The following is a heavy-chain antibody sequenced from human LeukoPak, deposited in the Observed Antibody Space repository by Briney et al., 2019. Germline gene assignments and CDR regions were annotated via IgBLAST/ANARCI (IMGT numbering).Heavy chain of an antibody. Sequence: SVTVSCKASGGTFSSYAISWVRLAPGQGHEWMGMIIPILGTANYAQQFHSRGTITTDASTGTACMELSSRRSEDTAVYYCARGEGWDYDSSGYYHAFDIWGQGTMVTVSS. CDR3: ARGEGWDYDSSGYYHAFDI. CDR1: GGTFSSYA. D-gene: IGHD3-22*01. CDR2: IIPILGTA. J-gene: IGHJ3*02. V-gene: IGHV1-69*11.